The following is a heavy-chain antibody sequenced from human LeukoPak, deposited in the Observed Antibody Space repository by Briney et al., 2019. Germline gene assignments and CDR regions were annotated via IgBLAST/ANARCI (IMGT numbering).Heavy chain of an antibody. D-gene: IGHD6-19*01. CDR3: ARGARGWYLRY. CDR1: GGSISGYY. V-gene: IGHV4-59*12. CDR2: ISYTGST. J-gene: IGHJ4*02. Sequence: SETLSLTCTVSGGSISGYYWSWIRQPPGKGLEWVGHISYTGSTNYNPSLKSRVTISVDTSKNQFSLKLSSVTAADTAVYYCARGARGWYLRYWGQGTLVTVSS.